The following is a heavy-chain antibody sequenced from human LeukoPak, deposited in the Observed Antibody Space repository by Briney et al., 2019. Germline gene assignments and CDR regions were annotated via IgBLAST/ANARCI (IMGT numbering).Heavy chain of an antibody. V-gene: IGHV3-74*01. CDR3: ARVGIYGDYGRYFDY. D-gene: IGHD4-17*01. Sequence: PGGSLRLSCAASGFTFSSYWMHWVRQAPGKGLVWVSRINSDGSSTNYADSVKGRFTISRDNAKNSLYLQMNSLRAEDTALYYCARVGIYGDYGRYFDYWGQGTLVTVSS. CDR1: GFTFSSYW. CDR2: INSDGSST. J-gene: IGHJ4*02.